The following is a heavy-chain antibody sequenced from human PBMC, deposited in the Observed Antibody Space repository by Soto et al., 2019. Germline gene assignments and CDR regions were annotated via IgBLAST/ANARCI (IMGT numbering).Heavy chain of an antibody. CDR3: ACTYGGKISLFVP. J-gene: IGHJ5*01. Sequence: QLQLQESGPGLVKPSETLSLTCTVSGGSISSSSYYWGWIRQPPGKGLEWIGSIYYSGSTYYNPSLKSRVTISVDTSKNLFSVTLCSVTAADFAVYCCACTYGGKISLFVPWGQESVLSVSS. V-gene: IGHV4-39*01. D-gene: IGHD4-17*01. CDR2: IYYSGST. CDR1: GGSISSSSYY.